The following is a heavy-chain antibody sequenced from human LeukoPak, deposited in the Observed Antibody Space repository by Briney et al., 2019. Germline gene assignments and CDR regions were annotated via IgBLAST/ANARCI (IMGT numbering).Heavy chain of an antibody. V-gene: IGHV4-34*01. J-gene: IGHJ6*02. Sequence: SETLSLTCAVYGGSFSGYYWSWIRQPPGKGLEWIGEINHSGSTNYNPSLKSRVTISVDTSKNQFSLKLSSVTAADTAVYYCARVCIAAVYYGMDVWGRGTTVTVSS. CDR1: GGSFSGYY. CDR3: ARVCIAAVYYGMDV. CDR2: INHSGST. D-gene: IGHD6-25*01.